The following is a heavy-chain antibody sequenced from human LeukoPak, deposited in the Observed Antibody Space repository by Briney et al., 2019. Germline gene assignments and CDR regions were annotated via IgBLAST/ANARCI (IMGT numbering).Heavy chain of an antibody. CDR3: TREDDTVGVTGYGDY. V-gene: IGHV1-69*13. J-gene: IGHJ4*02. CDR1: GDTFTSYT. Sequence: ASVKVSCKASGDTFTSYTISWGRQAPGQGLEWMGGIIPIFGTANYAQKFQGRVTITADESTRTAYMELSSLRSEDTAVYYCTREDDTVGVTGYGDYWGQGTLVTVSS. D-gene: IGHD1-26*01. CDR2: IIPIFGTA.